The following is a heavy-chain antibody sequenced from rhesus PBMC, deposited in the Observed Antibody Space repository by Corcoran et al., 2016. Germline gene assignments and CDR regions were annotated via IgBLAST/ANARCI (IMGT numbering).Heavy chain of an antibody. CDR3: ARARGGNDLVY. Sequence: QVQLPESGPGLVKPSATLSLTCAVSGGSIRYRYYWSWIRQPPGKGLEWIGYIYGSGGSTYYNPSLKSRVTISTDTSKNQFSLKLSSVTAADTAVYYCARARGGNDLVYWGQGVLVTVSS. J-gene: IGHJ4*01. CDR2: IYGSGGST. V-gene: IGHV4S7*01. D-gene: IGHD1-14*01. CDR1: GGSIRYRYY.